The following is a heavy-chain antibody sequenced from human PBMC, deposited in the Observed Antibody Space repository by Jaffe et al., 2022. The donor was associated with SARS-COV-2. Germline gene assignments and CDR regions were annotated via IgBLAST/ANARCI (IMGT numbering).Heavy chain of an antibody. V-gene: IGHV4-39*01. Sequence: QLQLQESGPGLAKPSETLSLTCTVSGGSASSSSYYWGWIRQPPGKGLEWIASIYYSGSTYYNPSLKSRVTISIDTSKNQFSLKLNSVSAADTAVYYCARLWGSGGDYRIDQWGQGTLVTVSS. CDR2: IYYSGST. CDR1: GGSASSSSYY. J-gene: IGHJ4*02. CDR3: ARLWGSGGDYRIDQ. D-gene: IGHD2-21*01.